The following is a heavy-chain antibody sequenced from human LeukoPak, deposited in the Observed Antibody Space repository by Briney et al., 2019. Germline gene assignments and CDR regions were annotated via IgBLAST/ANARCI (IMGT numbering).Heavy chain of an antibody. V-gene: IGHV3-66*01. D-gene: IGHD4-17*01. CDR1: GFSVSSHY. Sequence: GGSLRLSCAASGFSVSSHYMSWVRQAPGKGLEWVSVIYSGGSTYYSDSVKGRFTISRDNSKNTLYLQMNSLRAEDTAVYYCGKNLYGDYVGGSWGQGTLVTVSS. J-gene: IGHJ5*02. CDR3: GKNLYGDYVGGS. CDR2: IYSGGST.